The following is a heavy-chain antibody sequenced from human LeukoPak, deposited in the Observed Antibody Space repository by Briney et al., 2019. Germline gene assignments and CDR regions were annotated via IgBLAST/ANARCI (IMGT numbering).Heavy chain of an antibody. J-gene: IGHJ4*02. CDR2: IYYSGST. Sequence: SETLSLTCTVSGGSISSGDYYWSWLRQPPGKGLEWIGYIYYSGSTYFNPSLKSRVTISVETSKNQFSLKLSSVTAADTAVYYCGRVPVYGGTYFDYWGQGTLVTVSS. V-gene: IGHV4-30-4*01. CDR3: GRVPVYGGTYFDY. D-gene: IGHD4-23*01. CDR1: GGSISSGDYY.